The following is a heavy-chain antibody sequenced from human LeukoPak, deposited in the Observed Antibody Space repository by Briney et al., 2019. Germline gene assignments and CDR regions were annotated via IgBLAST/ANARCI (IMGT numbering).Heavy chain of an antibody. J-gene: IGHJ4*02. CDR2: IIPILGIA. Sequence: SVKVSCKASGGTFSSYAISWVRQAPGQGLEWMGRIIPILGIANYAQKFQGRVTITADKSTSTAYMELSSLRSEDTAVHYCAREGGYSGYDFGYWGQGTLVTVSS. V-gene: IGHV1-69*04. CDR1: GGTFSSYA. D-gene: IGHD5-12*01. CDR3: AREGGYSGYDFGY.